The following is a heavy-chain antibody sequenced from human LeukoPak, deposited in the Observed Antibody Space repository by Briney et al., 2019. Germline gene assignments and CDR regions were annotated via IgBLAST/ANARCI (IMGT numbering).Heavy chain of an antibody. CDR3: ARGGKGGYCSGGSCYLLNSRFDP. D-gene: IGHD2-15*01. V-gene: IGHV3-30*02. CDR1: GFSFSTYA. J-gene: IGHJ5*02. Sequence: PGGSLRLTCAASGFSFSTYAMHWVRQAPGKGLEWVALIWHDASHTFYTDSVKGRFTISRDNSKNTLYLQMNSLRAEDTAVYYCARGGKGGYCSGGSCYLLNSRFDPWGQGTLVTVSS. CDR2: IWHDASHT.